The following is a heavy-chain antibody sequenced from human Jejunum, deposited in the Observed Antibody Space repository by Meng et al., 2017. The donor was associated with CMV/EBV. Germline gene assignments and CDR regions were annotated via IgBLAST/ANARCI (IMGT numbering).Heavy chain of an antibody. D-gene: IGHD2-8*02. J-gene: IGHJ4*02. CDR3: GRDNQYWSFDY. Sequence: SCKTAGYTFTSYYNHRVRHAPGEGGELRGRIIPSNGTTIYAEKFRGGVSMTRDTSTSTIYMEMSSLVSEDTAVYYCGRDNQYWSFDYWGQGTLVTVSS. CDR2: IIPSNGTT. CDR1: GYTFTSYY. V-gene: IGHV1-46*01.